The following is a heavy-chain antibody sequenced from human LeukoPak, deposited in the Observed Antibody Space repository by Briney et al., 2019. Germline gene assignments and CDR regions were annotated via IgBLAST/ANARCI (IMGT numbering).Heavy chain of an antibody. Sequence: SETLSLTCTVSGGSISSYYWSWIRQPPGKGLEWIGYIYYSGSTNYNPSLKSRVTISVDTSKNQFSLKLSPVTAADTAVYYCARDLVGADAFDIWGQGTMVTVSS. CDR3: ARDLVGADAFDI. V-gene: IGHV4-59*01. CDR1: GGSISSYY. J-gene: IGHJ3*02. D-gene: IGHD1-26*01. CDR2: IYYSGST.